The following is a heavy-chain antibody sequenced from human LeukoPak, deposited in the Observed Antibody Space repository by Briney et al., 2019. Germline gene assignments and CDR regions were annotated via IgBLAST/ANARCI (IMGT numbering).Heavy chain of an antibody. CDR2: INPNSGGT. CDR3: ARDSVVPAAAYYYGMDV. V-gene: IGHV1-2*02. Sequence: GASVKVSCKASGYTFTGYYMHWVRQAPGQGLEWMGWINPNSGGTSYAQKFQGRVTMTRDTSISTAYMELSRLRSDDTAVYYCARDSVVPAAAYYYGMDVWGQGTTVTVSS. CDR1: GYTFTGYY. J-gene: IGHJ6*02. D-gene: IGHD2-2*01.